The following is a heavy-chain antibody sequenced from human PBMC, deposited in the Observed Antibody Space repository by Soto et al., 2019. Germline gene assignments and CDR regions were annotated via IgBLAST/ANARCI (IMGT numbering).Heavy chain of an antibody. D-gene: IGHD3-10*01. Sequence: PGGSLRLSCAASGFTLSSNSMAWVRQAPGKRLQWVSGISNDGSTTFYIDSVRGRFTISRDTSTNTLYLQMDSLRVEDTAVYFCPKRSGSGDAWGQGTLVTVSS. CDR3: PKRSGSGDA. CDR1: GFTLSSNS. CDR2: ISNDGSTT. J-gene: IGHJ5*02. V-gene: IGHV3-23*01.